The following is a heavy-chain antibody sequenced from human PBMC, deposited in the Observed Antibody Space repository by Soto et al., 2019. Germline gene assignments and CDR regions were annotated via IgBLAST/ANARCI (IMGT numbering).Heavy chain of an antibody. CDR2: ISGSGGTT. CDR3: KSIAARSVSEEFDY. V-gene: IGHV3-23*01. D-gene: IGHD6-6*01. J-gene: IGHJ4*02. CDR1: GFTFSSYA. Sequence: EVQLLESGGGLVQPGGSLRLSCAASGFTFSSYAMSWVRQAPGKGLEWVSAISGSGGTTYYADSVKGRFTISRDNSNNTLYLQRSSLRAEDTAVYYCKSIAARSVSEEFDYWGQGALVTVSS.